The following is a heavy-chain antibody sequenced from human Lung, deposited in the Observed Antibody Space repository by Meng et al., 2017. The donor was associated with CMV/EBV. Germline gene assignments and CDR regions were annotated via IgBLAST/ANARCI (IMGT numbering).Heavy chain of an antibody. J-gene: IGHJ6*02. CDR1: GFTFSSYA. D-gene: IGHD2-2*01. CDR3: ERVNIVVVPAEPLDV. V-gene: IGHV3-30-3*01. Sequence: LSLTCAASGFTFSSYAMHWVRQAPGKGLEWVAVISYDGSNKYYADSVKGRFTISRDNSKNTLYLQMNSLRAEDTAVYYCERVNIVVVPAEPLDVWGQGTTVTVSS. CDR2: ISYDGSNK.